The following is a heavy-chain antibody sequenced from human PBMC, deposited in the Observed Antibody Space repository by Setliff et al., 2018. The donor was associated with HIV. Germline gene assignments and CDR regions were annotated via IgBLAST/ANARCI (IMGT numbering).Heavy chain of an antibody. CDR2: INPNSGGT. CDR3: ARVHSPGAAAATGYFQH. J-gene: IGHJ1*01. D-gene: IGHD6-13*01. CDR1: GYTFTGYY. Sequence: ASVKVSCKASGYTFTGYYMHWVRQAPGQGLEWMGRINPNSGGTNYAQKFQGRVTMTRDTPISTAYMELSRLRSDDTAVYYCARVHSPGAAAATGYFQHWGQGTLVTVSS. V-gene: IGHV1-2*06.